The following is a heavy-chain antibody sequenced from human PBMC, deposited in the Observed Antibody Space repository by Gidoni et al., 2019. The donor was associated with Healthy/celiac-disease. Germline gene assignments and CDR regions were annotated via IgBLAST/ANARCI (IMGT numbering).Heavy chain of an antibody. V-gene: IGHV3-72*01. CDR1: GFTFSDHY. J-gene: IGHJ4*02. Sequence: EVQLVESGGGLVQPGGSLRLSCAASGFTFSDHYMDWVRQDPGKGLEWVGRTRNKANSYTTEYAASVKGRFTTSRDDSKNSLYLQMNSLKTEDTAVYYCARVITGTENFDYWGQGTLVTVSS. CDR3: ARVITGTENFDY. D-gene: IGHD1-20*01. CDR2: TRNKANSYTT.